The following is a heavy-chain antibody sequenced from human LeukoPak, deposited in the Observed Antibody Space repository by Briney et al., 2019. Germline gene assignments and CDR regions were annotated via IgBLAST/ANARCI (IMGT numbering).Heavy chain of an antibody. Sequence: SETLSLTCTVSGGSISSSYYWGWIRQPPGKGLEWIASIYYSGSTYYNPSLKSRVTISVDTSKNQFSLKLSSVTAADTAVYYCARGTTSFDCSGGSCYPSYYFDYWGQGTLVTVSS. J-gene: IGHJ4*02. V-gene: IGHV4-39*07. D-gene: IGHD2-15*01. CDR1: GGSISSSYY. CDR3: ARGTTSFDCSGGSCYPSYYFDY. CDR2: IYYSGST.